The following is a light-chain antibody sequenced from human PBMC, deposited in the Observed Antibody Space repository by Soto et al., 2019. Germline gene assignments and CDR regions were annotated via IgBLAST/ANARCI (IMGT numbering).Light chain of an antibody. V-gene: IGLV1-40*01. CDR3: QSYDSSLSGSM. CDR1: SSNIGAGYH. Sequence: QSVLTQPPSVSGAPGQRVTISCTGSSSNIGAGYHVHWYQQLPGTAPKLLIYGNSNRPSGVPDRFSGSKSGTSAPLAITGLQAEDEADYYCQSYDSSLSGSMFGGGTKLTVL. CDR2: GNS. J-gene: IGLJ3*02.